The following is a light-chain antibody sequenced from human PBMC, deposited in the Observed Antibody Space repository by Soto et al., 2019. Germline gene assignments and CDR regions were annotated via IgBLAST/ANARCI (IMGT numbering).Light chain of an antibody. V-gene: IGKV1-5*03. J-gene: IGKJ1*01. Sequence: DIQMTQSPSILSASVGDRVTITCRASQSIDTWLAWHQQKPGKAPKLLISKASNLENGVPSRFSGGGSGTEFTLTISSLQPDDFATYYCQQYNSYRGFGQGTKVEMK. CDR3: QQYNSYRG. CDR2: KAS. CDR1: QSIDTW.